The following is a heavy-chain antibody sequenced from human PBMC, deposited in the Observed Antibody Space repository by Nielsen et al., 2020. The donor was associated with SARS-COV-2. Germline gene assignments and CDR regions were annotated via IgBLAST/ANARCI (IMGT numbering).Heavy chain of an antibody. V-gene: IGHV3-21*05. Sequence: GGSLRLSCAGSNFTFGDYGMNWVRQAPGKGLECISFISGSGRSIFYADSVKGRFTVSRDNARDSLSLQMNSLGAEDTAVYYCARDRHYTIPFDYWGQGALVTVSA. CDR2: ISGSGRSI. J-gene: IGHJ4*02. D-gene: IGHD4-11*01. CDR1: NFTFGDYG. CDR3: ARDRHYTIPFDY.